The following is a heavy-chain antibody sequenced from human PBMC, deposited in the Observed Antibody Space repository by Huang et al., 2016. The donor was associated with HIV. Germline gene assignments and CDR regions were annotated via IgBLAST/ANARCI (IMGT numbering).Heavy chain of an antibody. CDR2: ISDDGSNK. CDR1: RFTFSNYA. D-gene: IGHD5-12*01. J-gene: IGHJ6*03. V-gene: IGHV3-30-3*01. Sequence: QVQLVESGGGVVQPGRSLRLSCAASRFTFSNYAMHWVRHAPGKGLAGVAVISDDGSNKYYPDSVKGRFTISRDNSKNTLYLQMNSLRAEDTAVYYCARDLWLRDLYYYYYMDVWGKGTTVTVSS. CDR3: ARDLWLRDLYYYYYMDV.